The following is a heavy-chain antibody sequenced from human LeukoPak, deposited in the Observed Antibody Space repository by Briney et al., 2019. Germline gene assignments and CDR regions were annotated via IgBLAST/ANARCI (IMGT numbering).Heavy chain of an antibody. Sequence: SETLSLTCTVSGGSFSTYYWSWIRQPAGKGLEWIGRIYTSGTTNYNPSLKSRVTISVDTSKNQFSLKLSSVTAADTAVYYCARERTLLPTIIYYYYYMDVWGKGTTVTISS. J-gene: IGHJ6*03. V-gene: IGHV4-4*07. CDR2: IYTSGTT. D-gene: IGHD5-24*01. CDR3: ARERTLLPTIIYYYYYMDV. CDR1: GGSFSTYY.